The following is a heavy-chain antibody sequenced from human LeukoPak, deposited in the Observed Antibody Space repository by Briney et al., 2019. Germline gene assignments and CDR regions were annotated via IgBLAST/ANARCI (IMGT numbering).Heavy chain of an antibody. Sequence: GGSLRLSCVASGYSFSNNGMHWVRQAPGKGLEWVAVIWNDGSKKYYADSVKGRLTISSDSSKNTLYLQLNSLRVEDTAVYYCARWYGDYSSYYLDTWGQGTLVIVSS. CDR1: GYSFSNNG. D-gene: IGHD4-17*01. V-gene: IGHV3-33*01. CDR2: IWNDGSKK. CDR3: ARWYGDYSSYYLDT. J-gene: IGHJ4*02.